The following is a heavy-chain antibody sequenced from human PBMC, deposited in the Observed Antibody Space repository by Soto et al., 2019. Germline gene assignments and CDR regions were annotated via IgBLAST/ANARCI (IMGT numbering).Heavy chain of an antibody. D-gene: IGHD6-19*01. V-gene: IGHV3-21*01. CDR3: ARDPKRIAVAGTLPYYFDC. J-gene: IGHJ4*02. CDR1: GFTFSSYS. CDR2: ISSSSSYI. Sequence: EVQLVESGGGLVKPGGSLRLSCAASGFTFSSYSMNWVRQAPGKGLEWVSSISSSSSYIYYADSVKGRFTISRDNAKNSLYLQMNSLRAEDTAVYYCARDPKRIAVAGTLPYYFDCWGQGTLVTVSS.